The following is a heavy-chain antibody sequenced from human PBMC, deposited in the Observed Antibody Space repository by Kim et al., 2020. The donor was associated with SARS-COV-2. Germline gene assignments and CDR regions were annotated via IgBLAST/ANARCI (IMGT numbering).Heavy chain of an antibody. D-gene: IGHD3-10*01. CDR3: ARLSWFGESIDY. Sequence: YNQTLKRRVTISVTTAKSQFSRKLSSVTAADTAVYYCARLSWFGESIDYWGQGTLVTVSS. V-gene: IGHV4-39*01. J-gene: IGHJ4*02.